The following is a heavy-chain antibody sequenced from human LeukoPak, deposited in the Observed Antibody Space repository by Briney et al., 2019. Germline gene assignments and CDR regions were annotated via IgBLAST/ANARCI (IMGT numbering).Heavy chain of an antibody. CDR1: GFTFSNYA. CDR3: AKHPGATAAHFDY. D-gene: IGHD1/OR15-1a*01. J-gene: IGHJ4*02. CDR2: FSGSDGTT. Sequence: QPGGSLRLSCSASGFTFSNYALSWVRQAPGKGLEWVSVFSGSDGTTFYSDSVKGRFTISSDSSKSTLYLQMNTLRAEDTAVYYCAKHPGATAAHFDYWGQGTLVTVSS. V-gene: IGHV3-23*01.